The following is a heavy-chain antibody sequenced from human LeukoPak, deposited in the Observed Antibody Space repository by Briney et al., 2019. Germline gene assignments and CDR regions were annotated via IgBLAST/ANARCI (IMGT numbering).Heavy chain of an antibody. CDR1: RGTFSSYA. Sequence: GASVKVSCKASRGTFSSYAISWVRQAPGQGLEWMGRIIAILGIANYAQKFQGRVTITADKSTSTAYMELSSLRSEDTAVYYCARMRFTIFGVVMNNNWFDPWGQGTLVTVSS. D-gene: IGHD3-3*01. J-gene: IGHJ5*02. CDR3: ARMRFTIFGVVMNNNWFDP. CDR2: IIAILGIA. V-gene: IGHV1-69*04.